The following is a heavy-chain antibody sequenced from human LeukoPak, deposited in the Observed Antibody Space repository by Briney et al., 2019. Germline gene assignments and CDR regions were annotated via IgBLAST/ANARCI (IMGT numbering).Heavy chain of an antibody. V-gene: IGHV1-24*01. Sequence: ASVKVSCKVSGYTLTELSMHWVRQAPGKGLEWMGGFDPEDGETIYAQKFQGRVTMTEDTSTDTAYMELSSLRSEDTAVYYCATATSLVAYSPPRYWGQGTLVTVSS. CDR1: GYTLTELS. CDR2: FDPEDGET. D-gene: IGHD2-21*01. J-gene: IGHJ4*02. CDR3: ATATSLVAYSPPRY.